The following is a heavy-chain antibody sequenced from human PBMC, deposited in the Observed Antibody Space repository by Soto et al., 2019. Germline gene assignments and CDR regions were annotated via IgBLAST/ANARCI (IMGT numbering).Heavy chain of an antibody. D-gene: IGHD1-26*01. CDR3: ERERLVSANPFDS. V-gene: IGHV1-46*01. J-gene: IGHJ4*02. Sequence: GASVNVSCKASGYTFTSYYLHWVRQAPGLGLEWMGIINPSGGGTSNAQKFQGRFTMTRDTSTSTVYMELSSLSSEDTAVYYCERERLVSANPFDSWGQGTLVTVSS. CDR1: GYTFTSYY. CDR2: INPSGGGT.